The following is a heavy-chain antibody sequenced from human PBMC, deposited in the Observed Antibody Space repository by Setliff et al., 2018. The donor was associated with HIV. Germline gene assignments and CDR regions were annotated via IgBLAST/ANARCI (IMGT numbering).Heavy chain of an antibody. Sequence: SETLSLTCTVSGASISSGGDYWTWIRQPAGKGLEWIGHVYTSGTTKYNPSLKSRVSILGDTSKNQFSLKLSSVTAADTAVYYCARHSPNVGVRGDAFDIWGQGTVVTVSS. CDR2: VYTSGTT. J-gene: IGHJ3*02. CDR1: GASISSGGDY. V-gene: IGHV4-61*09. D-gene: IGHD2-8*01. CDR3: ARHSPNVGVRGDAFDI.